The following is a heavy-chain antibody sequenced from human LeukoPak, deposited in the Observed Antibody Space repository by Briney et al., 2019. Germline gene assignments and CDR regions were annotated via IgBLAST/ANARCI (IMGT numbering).Heavy chain of an antibody. CDR1: GFSFSTVP. V-gene: IGHV3-15*01. J-gene: IGHJ4*02. CDR3: TTDYIAAAG. CDR2: IKSKTAGGTT. Sequence: AGGSLRLSCEASGFSFSTVPMSWVRQTPGKGLEWVGRIKSKTAGGTTDYAAPVKGRFTISRDDSKNTLYLQMNSLKTEDTAVYYCTTDYIAAAGGGQGTLVTVSS. D-gene: IGHD6-13*01.